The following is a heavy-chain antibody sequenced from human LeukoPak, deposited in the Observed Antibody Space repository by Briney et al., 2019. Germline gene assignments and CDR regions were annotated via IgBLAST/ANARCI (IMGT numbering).Heavy chain of an antibody. CDR3: ARSVAYSSGWLI. CDR1: GYTFTGYY. CDR2: INPNSGGT. J-gene: IGHJ3*02. D-gene: IGHD6-19*01. V-gene: IGHV1-2*06. Sequence: EASVKVSCKASGYTFTGYYMHLVRQAPGQGLEWMGRINPNSGGTNYAQKFQGRVTMTRDTSISTAYMELSRLRSDDTAVYYCARSVAYSSGWLIWGQGTMVTVSS.